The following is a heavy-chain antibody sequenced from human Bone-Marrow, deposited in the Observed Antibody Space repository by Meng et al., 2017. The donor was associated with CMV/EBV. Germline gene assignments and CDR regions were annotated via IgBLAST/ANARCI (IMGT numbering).Heavy chain of an antibody. CDR2: IYYSGST. D-gene: IGHD3-10*01. J-gene: IGHJ5*02. V-gene: IGHV4-31*02. CDR1: GSGGYY. Sequence: GSGGYYWSWIRQHPGKGLEWIGYIYYSGSTYYNPSLKSRVTISVDTSKNQFSLKLSSVTAADTAVYYCARANFYGSGSYYKEVWFDPWGQGTLVTVSS. CDR3: ARANFYGSGSYYKEVWFDP.